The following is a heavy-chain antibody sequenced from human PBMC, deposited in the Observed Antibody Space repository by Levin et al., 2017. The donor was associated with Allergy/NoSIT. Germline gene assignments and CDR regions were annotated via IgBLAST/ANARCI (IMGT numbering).Heavy chain of an antibody. CDR1: GGTFSSYA. J-gene: IGHJ6*03. D-gene: IGHD6-6*01. CDR2: KSANGGKA. CDR3: ARALARGGQLVYYYYYYMDG. V-gene: IGHV1-69*01. Sequence: KISCKASGGTFSSYAISWVRQAPGQGLEWRGGKSANGGKANDAQKFQGRVTITADESTSTAYMELSSLRSEDTAVYYCARALARGGQLVYYYYYYMDGWGKGTTVTVSS.